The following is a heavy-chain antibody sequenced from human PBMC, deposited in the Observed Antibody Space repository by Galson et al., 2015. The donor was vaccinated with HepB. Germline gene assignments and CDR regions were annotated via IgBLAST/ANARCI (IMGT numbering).Heavy chain of an antibody. CDR1: GFTFSSYS. CDR2: ISSSSSYI. D-gene: IGHD6-19*01. CDR3: ARDGPGGSSGWYVY. Sequence: SLTLSCAASGFTFSSYSMNWVRQAPGKGLEWVSSISSSSSYIYYADSVKGRFTISRDNAKNSLYLQMNSLRAEDTAVYYCARDGPGGSSGWYVYWGQGTLITVSS. V-gene: IGHV3-21*01. J-gene: IGHJ4*02.